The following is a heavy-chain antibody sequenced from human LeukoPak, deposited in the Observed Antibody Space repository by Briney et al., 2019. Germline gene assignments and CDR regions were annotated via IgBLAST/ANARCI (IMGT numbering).Heavy chain of an antibody. CDR2: INGRGVST. CDR1: GFPFTSYA. D-gene: IGHD3-9*01. J-gene: IGHJ4*02. V-gene: IGHV3-23*01. CDR3: AKDSRFFDWLLPVFDY. Sequence: PGGSLRLSCAASGFPFTSYAMSWVRQAPGKGLEWVSTINGRGVSTYYADSVRGRFTISRDNSKNTVYLQMSSLRADDTAVYHCAKDSRFFDWLLPVFDYWGQGTLVSVSS.